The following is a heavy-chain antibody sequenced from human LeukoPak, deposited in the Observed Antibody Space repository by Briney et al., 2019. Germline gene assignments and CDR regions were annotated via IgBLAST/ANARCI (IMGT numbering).Heavy chain of an antibody. J-gene: IGHJ6*03. V-gene: IGHV1-69*13. CDR2: IIPIFGTA. CDR1: GYTFTSYG. D-gene: IGHD3/OR15-3a*01. Sequence: GASVNVSCKASGYTFTSYGISWVRQAPGQGLEWMGGIIPIFGTANYAQKFQGRVTIAADESTSTAYMELSSLRSEDTAVYYCARSAPDWRNGGYYYYMDVWGKGTTVTVSS. CDR3: ARSAPDWRNGGYYYYMDV.